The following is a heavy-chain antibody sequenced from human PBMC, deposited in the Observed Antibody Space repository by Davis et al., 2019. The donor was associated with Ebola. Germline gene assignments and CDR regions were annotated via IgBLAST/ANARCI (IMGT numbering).Heavy chain of an antibody. J-gene: IGHJ4*02. D-gene: IGHD1-7*01. V-gene: IGHV3-74*03. Sequence: GESLKISCAASGFTFSSYWMHWVRQAPGKGLVWVSCINRDGSTTTYADSVKGRFTISRDIAKNTLYLQVNSLRAEDTAVYYCARAVNGNYGKFDYWGQGTLVTVSS. CDR2: INRDGSTT. CDR3: ARAVNGNYGKFDY. CDR1: GFTFSSYW.